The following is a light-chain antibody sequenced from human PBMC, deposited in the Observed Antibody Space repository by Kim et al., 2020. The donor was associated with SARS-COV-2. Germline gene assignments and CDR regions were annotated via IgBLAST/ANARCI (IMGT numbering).Light chain of an antibody. J-gene: IGLJ3*02. Sequence: SSELTQDPAVSVALGQTVTITCQGDSLRTFYASWYQQKPGQAPVLVIYGRNNRPSGIPDRFSGSRSGNTASLTITGAQAEDEADYYCNSRDSTGNHLNWV. CDR3: NSRDSTGNHLNWV. CDR2: GRN. V-gene: IGLV3-19*01. CDR1: SLRTFY.